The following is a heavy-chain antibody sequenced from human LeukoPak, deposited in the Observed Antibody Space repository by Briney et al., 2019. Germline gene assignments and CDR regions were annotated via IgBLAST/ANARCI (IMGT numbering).Heavy chain of an antibody. Sequence: ASVKVSCKASGYTFTGYYMHWVRQAPGQGLEWMGWINPNSGGTNYAQKFQGRVTMTRDTSISTAYMELSRLRSDDTAVYYCARFEYSSSFDAFDIWGQGTMVTVSS. D-gene: IGHD6-6*01. CDR3: ARFEYSSSFDAFDI. CDR2: INPNSGGT. CDR1: GYTFTGYY. J-gene: IGHJ3*02. V-gene: IGHV1-2*02.